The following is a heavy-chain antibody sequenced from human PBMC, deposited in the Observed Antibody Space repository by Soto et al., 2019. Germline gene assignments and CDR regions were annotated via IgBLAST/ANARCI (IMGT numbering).Heavy chain of an antibody. Sequence: QVQRVQSGVEVKKPGASVKVSCKASGYTFISHGISWVRQAPGQGLERMGWISGKNGNRNYAEELQGRVTLTTDTSTSTAYMGLRSLRSDDTAVYCCARVSPSIVVDPDYGMDAWGQGTTVTVSS. D-gene: IGHD2-15*01. J-gene: IGHJ6*02. CDR1: GYTFISHG. V-gene: IGHV1-18*04. CDR2: ISGKNGNR. CDR3: ARVSPSIVVDPDYGMDA.